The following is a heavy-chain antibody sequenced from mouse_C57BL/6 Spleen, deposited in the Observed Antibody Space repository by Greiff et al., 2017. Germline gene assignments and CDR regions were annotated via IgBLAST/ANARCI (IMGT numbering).Heavy chain of an antibody. V-gene: IGHV5-4*01. J-gene: IGHJ1*03. D-gene: IGHD1-1*01. CDR1: GFTFSSYA. CDR2: ISDGGSYT. CDR3: ARGGDYYGSSPLWYFDV. Sequence: EVQRVESGGGLVKPGGSLKLSCAASGFTFSSYAMSWVRQTPEKRLEWVATISDGGSYTYYPDNVKGRFTISRDNAKNNLYLQMSHLKSEDTAMYYCARGGDYYGSSPLWYFDVWGTGTTVTVSS.